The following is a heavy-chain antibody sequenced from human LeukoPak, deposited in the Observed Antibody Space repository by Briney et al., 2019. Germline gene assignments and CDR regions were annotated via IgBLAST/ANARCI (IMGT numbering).Heavy chain of an antibody. J-gene: IGHJ4*02. V-gene: IGHV4-38-2*02. Sequence: SETLSLTCTVSGYSISSDYYWGWIRQPPGKGLEWIGSMYYSGSTYYNPSLKSRVTISVDTSKNQFSLKLSSVTAADTAVYYCATTTIRLGYWGQGTLVTVSS. CDR3: ATTTIRLGY. CDR1: GYSISSDYY. D-gene: IGHD1-26*01. CDR2: MYYSGST.